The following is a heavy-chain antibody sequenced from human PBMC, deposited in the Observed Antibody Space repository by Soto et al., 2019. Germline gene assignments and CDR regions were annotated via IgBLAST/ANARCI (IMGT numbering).Heavy chain of an antibody. CDR2: ISYDGSNK. CDR3: ARGGGDYGDYVGYGMDV. Sequence: QVQLVESGGGVVQPGRSLRLSCAASGFTFSSYAMHWVRQAPGKGLGWVAVISYDGSNKYYADSVKGRFTISRDNSKNTLYLQMNSLRAEDTAVYYCARGGGDYGDYVGYGMDVWGQGTTVTVSS. D-gene: IGHD4-17*01. CDR1: GFTFSSYA. J-gene: IGHJ6*02. V-gene: IGHV3-30-3*01.